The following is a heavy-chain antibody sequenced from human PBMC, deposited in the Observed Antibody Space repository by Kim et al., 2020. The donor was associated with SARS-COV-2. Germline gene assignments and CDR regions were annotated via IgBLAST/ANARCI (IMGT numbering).Heavy chain of an antibody. Sequence: SETLSLTCAVYGGSFSGYYWSWIRQPPGKGLEWIGEINHSGSTNYNPSLKSRVTISVDTSKNQFSLKLSSVTAADTAVYYCARLSHIAAAGTLNFDPWGQGTLVTVSS. CDR2: INHSGST. D-gene: IGHD6-13*01. V-gene: IGHV4-34*01. J-gene: IGHJ5*02. CDR1: GGSFSGYY. CDR3: ARLSHIAAAGTLNFDP.